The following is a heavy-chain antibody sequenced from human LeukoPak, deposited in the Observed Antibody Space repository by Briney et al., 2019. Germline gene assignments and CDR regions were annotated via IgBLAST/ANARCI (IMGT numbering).Heavy chain of an antibody. V-gene: IGHV1-18*01. D-gene: IGHD6-6*01. CDR2: ISAYNGNT. Sequence: ASVKVSCKASGYTFTSYGISWVRQAPGQGLEWMGWISAYNGNTNYAQKLQGRVTITRNTSISTAYMELSSLRSEDTAVYYCARGETAARLSFYYYYYMDVWGKGTTVTVSS. CDR1: GYTFTSYG. J-gene: IGHJ6*03. CDR3: ARGETAARLSFYYYYYMDV.